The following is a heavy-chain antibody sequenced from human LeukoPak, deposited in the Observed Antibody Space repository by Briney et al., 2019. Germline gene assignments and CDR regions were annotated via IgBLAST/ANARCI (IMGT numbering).Heavy chain of an antibody. CDR3: ARGSH. V-gene: IGHV3-30*03. CDR1: GFTFSNFW. Sequence: PGESLRLSCTASGFTFSNFWMGWVRQAPGKGLEWVAVISYDGSNKYYADSVKGRFTISRDNSKNTLYLQMNSLRAEDTAVYYCARGSHWGQGTLVTVSS. J-gene: IGHJ4*02. CDR2: ISYDGSNK.